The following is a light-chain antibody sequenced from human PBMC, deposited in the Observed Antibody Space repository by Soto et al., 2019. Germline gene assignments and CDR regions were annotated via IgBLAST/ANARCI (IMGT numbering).Light chain of an antibody. CDR3: FSFTTDWTHV. J-gene: IGLJ1*01. Sequence: QSVLTQPASVSGSPGLSITISCTGSISDIGAYNYVSWFHQYTGKDPKLIISVVSNRPSVVSNRFSGSKSGTAASLTISGLQTEDEVDYFCFSFTTDWTHVFGTGTKVTVL. CDR2: VVS. V-gene: IGLV2-14*01. CDR1: ISDIGAYNY.